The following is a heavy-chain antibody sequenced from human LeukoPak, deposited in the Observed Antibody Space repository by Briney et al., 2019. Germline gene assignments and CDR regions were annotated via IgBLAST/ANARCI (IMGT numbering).Heavy chain of an antibody. D-gene: IGHD6-19*01. CDR2: ISGSGGST. CDR1: GFTFSSYA. Sequence: PGGSLRLSCAASGFTFSSYAMSWVRQARGKGLEWVSAISGSGGSTCYADSVKGRFTISRDNSRNTLYLQMNSLRAEDTAVYYCASPGQWDYWGQGTLVTVSS. V-gene: IGHV3-23*01. CDR3: ASPGQWDY. J-gene: IGHJ4*02.